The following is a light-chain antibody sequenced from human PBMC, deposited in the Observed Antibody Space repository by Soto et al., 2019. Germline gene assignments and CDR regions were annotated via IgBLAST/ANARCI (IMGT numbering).Light chain of an antibody. V-gene: IGLV1-47*01. CDR3: AAWDDSLSGLVV. CDR2: RNN. CDR1: SSNIGSSY. J-gene: IGLJ2*01. Sequence: QSVLTQPPSASRTPGQRVTISCSGSSSNIGSSYVSWYQQLPGTAPKLLIDRNNQRPSGVPDRFSGSKSGTSASLAISGLRSEDEADYYCAAWDDSLSGLVVFGGGTQLTVL.